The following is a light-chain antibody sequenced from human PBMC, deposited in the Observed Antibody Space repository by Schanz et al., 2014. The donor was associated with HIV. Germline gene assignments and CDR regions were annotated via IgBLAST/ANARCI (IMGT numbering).Light chain of an antibody. CDR3: QQSYTVPRT. Sequence: EIVLTQSPGTLSLSPGQRATLSCRASQSVSTNYLAWYQHKAGQAPRLLIYGASSRATGIPDRFSGSGSGTDFTLTISRLEPEDFATYYCQQSYTVPRTFGQGTKVDIK. J-gene: IGKJ1*01. V-gene: IGKV3-20*01. CDR2: GAS. CDR1: QSVSTNY.